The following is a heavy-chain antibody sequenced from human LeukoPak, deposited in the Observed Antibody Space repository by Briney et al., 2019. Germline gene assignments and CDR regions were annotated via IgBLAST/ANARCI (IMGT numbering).Heavy chain of an antibody. Sequence: GGSLRLSCAASGFTFNNYWMSWVRQAPGKGLEWVANIKQDGSEIYYVDSVKGRFTISRDNTKNSVYLQMNSLRAEDTAVYYCARQLGGSGSYWGQGPLVTVSS. V-gene: IGHV3-7*01. CDR1: GFTFNNYW. CDR2: IKQDGSEI. J-gene: IGHJ4*02. D-gene: IGHD3-10*01. CDR3: ARQLGGSGSY.